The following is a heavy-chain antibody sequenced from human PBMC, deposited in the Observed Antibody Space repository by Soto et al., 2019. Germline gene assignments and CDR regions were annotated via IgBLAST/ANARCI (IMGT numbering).Heavy chain of an antibody. CDR3: AKNGQPPYYYYGLDV. D-gene: IGHD2-8*01. Sequence: ASVKVSCKASGYTFTIYAMHWVRQAPGQSLEWMGWINAYNGNTKYSQMFQGRVSMTIDTSTTTAYMELRNLTSDDTAVYYCAKNGQPPYYYYGLDVWGQGTKVTVSS. V-gene: IGHV1-3*01. CDR2: INAYNGNT. CDR1: GYTFTIYA. J-gene: IGHJ6*02.